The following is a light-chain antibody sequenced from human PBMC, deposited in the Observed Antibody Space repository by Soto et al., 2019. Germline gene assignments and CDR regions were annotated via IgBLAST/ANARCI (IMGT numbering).Light chain of an antibody. CDR3: QSYDRSLSASL. CDR2: GVT. CDR1: HNDIGTYDY. J-gene: IGLJ3*02. Sequence: QSALTQPTSVSGSPGQSITISCTGNHNDIGTYDYVSWYQQHPGRAPRLLIHGVTTRPSGISGRFSASKSGLTASLTITGLQAEDEADYYCQSYDRSLSASLFGGGTKLTVL. V-gene: IGLV2-14*03.